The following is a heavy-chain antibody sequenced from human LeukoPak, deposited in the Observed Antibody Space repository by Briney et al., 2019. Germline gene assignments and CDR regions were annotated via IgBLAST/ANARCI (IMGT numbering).Heavy chain of an antibody. Sequence: ASVKVSCKASGYTLTDYYIHWVRQAPGQGLEWMGWINPNSGVTNYAQEFQGRVTLTRDTPISTAYMEVSRLRSDDTAVYYCARAHMTTVTLGDYWGQGSLVTVSS. CDR3: ARAHMTTVTLGDY. J-gene: IGHJ4*02. CDR1: GYTLTDYY. D-gene: IGHD4-11*01. V-gene: IGHV1-2*02. CDR2: INPNSGVT.